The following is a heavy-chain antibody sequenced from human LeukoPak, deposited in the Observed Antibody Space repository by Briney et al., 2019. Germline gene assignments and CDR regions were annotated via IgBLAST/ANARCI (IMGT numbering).Heavy chain of an antibody. CDR1: GGSFSGYY. V-gene: IGHV4-34*01. CDR3: ARVMGFYDFWSGYYKGLNYFDY. J-gene: IGHJ4*02. Sequence: SETLSLTCAVYGGSFSGYYWSWIHQPPGKGLEWIGEINHSGSTNYNPSLKSRVTISVDTSKNQFSLKLSSVTAADTAVYYCARVMGFYDFWSGYYKGLNYFDYWGQGTLVTVSS. D-gene: IGHD3-3*01. CDR2: INHSGST.